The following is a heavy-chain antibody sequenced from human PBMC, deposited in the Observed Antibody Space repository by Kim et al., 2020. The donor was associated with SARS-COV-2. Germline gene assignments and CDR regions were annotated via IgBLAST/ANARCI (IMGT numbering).Heavy chain of an antibody. V-gene: IGHV4-59*13. Sequence: SETLSLTCTVSGGSISSYYWSWIRQPPGKGLEWIGYIYYSGSTNYNPSLKSRVTISVDTSKNQFSLKLSSVTAADTAVYYCARGRSAGDYWADAFDIWGQGTMVTVSS. J-gene: IGHJ3*02. D-gene: IGHD4-17*01. CDR2: IYYSGST. CDR3: ARGRSAGDYWADAFDI. CDR1: GGSISSYY.